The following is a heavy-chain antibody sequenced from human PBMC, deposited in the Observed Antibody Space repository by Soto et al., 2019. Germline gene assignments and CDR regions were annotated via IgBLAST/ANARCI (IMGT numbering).Heavy chain of an antibody. J-gene: IGHJ4*02. CDR3: VRMSVVGYFDY. CDR2: IYHSGTT. Sequence: PSETLSLTCTVSGASITGSDWWSWVRQTPEKGLEWSGEIYHSGTTNYHPSLKSRVTISQDKSKNQFSLNLTSVTAADTAVYSCVRMSVVGYFDYWGRGSLVTVSS. D-gene: IGHD3-22*01. V-gene: IGHV4-4*02. CDR1: GASITGSDW.